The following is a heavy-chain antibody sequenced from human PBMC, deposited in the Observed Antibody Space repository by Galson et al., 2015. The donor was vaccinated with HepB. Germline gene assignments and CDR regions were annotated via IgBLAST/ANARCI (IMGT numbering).Heavy chain of an antibody. D-gene: IGHD2-2*01. CDR3: ARGYCSSTSCYLTVGGWFDP. Sequence: SVKVSCKASGGTFSSYAISWVRQAPGQGLEWMGRIIPILGIANYAQKFQGRVTITADKSTSTAYMELSSLRSEDTAVYYCARGYCSSTSCYLTVGGWFDPWGQGTLVTVSS. V-gene: IGHV1-69*04. CDR1: GGTFSSYA. CDR2: IIPILGIA. J-gene: IGHJ5*02.